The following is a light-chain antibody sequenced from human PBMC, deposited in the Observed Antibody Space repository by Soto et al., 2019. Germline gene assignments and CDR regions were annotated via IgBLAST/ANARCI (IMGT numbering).Light chain of an antibody. CDR1: TSDVGGYNF. J-gene: IGLJ1*01. CDR2: DVS. CDR3: CSYVGSDTSFV. Sequence: QSALTQPRSVSGSPGQSVTISCTGTTSDVGGYNFVSWYQQRPGKVPKLMIYDVSIRPSGVPDRFSGSKSGNTASLTISGLQAGDEADYYCCSYVGSDTSFVFGSGTKVTVL. V-gene: IGLV2-11*01.